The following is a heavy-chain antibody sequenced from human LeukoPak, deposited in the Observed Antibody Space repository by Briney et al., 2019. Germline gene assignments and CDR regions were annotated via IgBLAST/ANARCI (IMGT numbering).Heavy chain of an antibody. V-gene: IGHV4-34*01. CDR3: ARFRYFDWEAIDC. Sequence: PSETLSLTCAVYGGSFSGYYWSWIRQPPGKGLEWIGEINHSGSTNYNPSLKSRVTISVDTSKNQFSLKLSSVTAADTAVYYCARFRYFDWEAIDCWGQGTLVTVFS. CDR2: INHSGST. D-gene: IGHD3-9*01. J-gene: IGHJ4*02. CDR1: GGSFSGYY.